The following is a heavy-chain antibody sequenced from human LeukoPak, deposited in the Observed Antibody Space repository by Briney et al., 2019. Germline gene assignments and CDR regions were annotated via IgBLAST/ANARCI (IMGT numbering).Heavy chain of an antibody. D-gene: IGHD6-13*01. CDR2: INHSGGT. CDR3: ARGSEIAAAGTGFYFDH. V-gene: IGHV4-34*01. J-gene: IGHJ4*02. CDR1: GGSFSGYH. Sequence: SETLSLTCAVYGGSFSGYHWSWIRQPPGKGLEWIGEINHSGGTIYNPSLKSVVAISVDTSKNQFSLRLRSVTAADTALYYCARGSEIAAAGTGFYFDHWGQGTLVTVSS.